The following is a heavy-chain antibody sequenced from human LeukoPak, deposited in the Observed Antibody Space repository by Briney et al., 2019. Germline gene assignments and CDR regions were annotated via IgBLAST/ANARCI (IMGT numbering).Heavy chain of an antibody. D-gene: IGHD2-2*02. V-gene: IGHV3-21*01. CDR1: GFTFSSYS. J-gene: IGHJ6*02. CDR3: ARDYGYCSSTSCYRDYYYGMDV. CDR2: ISSSSSYI. Sequence: GGSLRLPCAASGFTFSSYSMNWVRQAPGKGLEWVSSISSSSSYIYYADSVKGRFTISRDNAKNSLYLQMNSLRAEDTAVYYCARDYGYCSSTSCYRDYYYGMDVWGQGTTVTVSS.